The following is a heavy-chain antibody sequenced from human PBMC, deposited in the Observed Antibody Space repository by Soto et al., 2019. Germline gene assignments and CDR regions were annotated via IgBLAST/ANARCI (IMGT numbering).Heavy chain of an antibody. CDR1: GGSINYNSYH. CDR3: ARLVVVAPVANV. J-gene: IGHJ4*02. V-gene: IGHV4-39*02. Sequence: QLQLQESGPGLVKPSETLSLTCSVSGGSINYNSYHWGWIRQPPGQGLEWIGSLIYTGTTFYNPSLERRVTMSVDTSKNSSSLHLTSVTAADTAVYFCARLVVVAPVANVWGQGTLVTVSS. CDR2: LIYTGTT. D-gene: IGHD2-2*01.